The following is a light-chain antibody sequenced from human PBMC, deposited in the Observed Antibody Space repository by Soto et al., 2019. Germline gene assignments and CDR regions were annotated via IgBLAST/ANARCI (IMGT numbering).Light chain of an antibody. V-gene: IGKV1-39*01. CDR3: QQSHSTPLT. CDR2: AAS. Sequence: DIHMTKSPSSLSASIGDRITITCRASQSIRSYLNWYQQKPGKAPKLLIYAASSLQSGVPSRFSGRGSGTDFTLTISSLQPEDFATYYCQQSHSTPLTFGGGTEVEIK. CDR1: QSIRSY. J-gene: IGKJ4*01.